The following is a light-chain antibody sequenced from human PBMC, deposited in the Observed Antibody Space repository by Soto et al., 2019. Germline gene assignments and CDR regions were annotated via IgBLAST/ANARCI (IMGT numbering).Light chain of an antibody. Sequence: EIGRTQSPATRSVSPGESPTLSCRAMQRVSSNLPWYQQKPGPAPRLLIYGASTRATGIPAKFSGSGSGTEFTLTISSLHSEDFAVYYCQQYNNWPPTFGQGTKLEIK. J-gene: IGKJ2*01. V-gene: IGKV3-15*01. CDR2: GAS. CDR3: QQYNNWPPT. CDR1: QRVSSN.